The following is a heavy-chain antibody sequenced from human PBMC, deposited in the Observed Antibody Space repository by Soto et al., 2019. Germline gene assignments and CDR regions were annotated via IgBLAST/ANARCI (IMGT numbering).Heavy chain of an antibody. CDR3: ARDRMTTVVTDAFDI. D-gene: IGHD4-17*01. CDR2: IIPIFGTA. J-gene: IGHJ3*02. CDR1: RGTFSSYA. V-gene: IGHV1-69*13. Sequence: SVKVSCKASRGTFSSYAISWVRQAPGQGLEWMGGIIPIFGTANYAQKFQGRVTITADESTSTAYMELSSLRSEDTAVYYCARDRMTTVVTDAFDIWGQGTMVTVSS.